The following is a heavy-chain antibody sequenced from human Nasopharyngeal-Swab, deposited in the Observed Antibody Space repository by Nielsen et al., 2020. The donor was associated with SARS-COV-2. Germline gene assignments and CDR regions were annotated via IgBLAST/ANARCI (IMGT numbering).Heavy chain of an antibody. CDR2: MNPNSGNT. D-gene: IGHD5-12*01. V-gene: IGHV1-8*01. Sequence: WVRQAPGQGLEWMGWMNPNSGNTGYAQKFQGRVTMTRNTSISTAYMELSSLISEDTAVYYCARGFIVATIFHYYYYMDVWGKGTTVTVSS. J-gene: IGHJ6*03. CDR3: ARGFIVATIFHYYYYMDV.